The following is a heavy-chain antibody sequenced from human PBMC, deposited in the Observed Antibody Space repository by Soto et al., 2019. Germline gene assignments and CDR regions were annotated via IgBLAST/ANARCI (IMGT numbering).Heavy chain of an antibody. V-gene: IGHV3-23*01. D-gene: IGHD2-15*01. CDR2: ISGSGGST. CDR1: GFTLSSYA. CDR3: ASLIVVVAATRSN. J-gene: IGHJ4*02. Sequence: PGGSLRLSCAASGFTLSSYAMSWVRQAPGKGLEWVSAISGSGGSTYYADSVKGRFTISRDNSKNTLYLQMNSLRAEDTAVYYCASLIVVVAATRSNWGQGTLVTVSS.